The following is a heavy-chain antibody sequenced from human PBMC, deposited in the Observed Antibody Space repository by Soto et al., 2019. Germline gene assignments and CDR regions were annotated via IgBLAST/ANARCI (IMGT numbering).Heavy chain of an antibody. Sequence: SQTLSLTCAISGDSVSSNSAAWNWIRQSPSIGLECLGSTYYRSKWYNDYEVSVKSRITINPDTSKNQFSLQLNSVTPEDTAVYYCARADKYYSYYGMHXWGQVTTLTVS. V-gene: IGHV6-1*01. CDR3: ARADKYYSYYGMHX. CDR2: TYYRSKWYN. CDR1: GDSVSSNSAA. J-gene: IGHJ6*02.